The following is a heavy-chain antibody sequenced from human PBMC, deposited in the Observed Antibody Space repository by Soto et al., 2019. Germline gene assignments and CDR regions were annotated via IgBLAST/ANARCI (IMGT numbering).Heavy chain of an antibody. V-gene: IGHV5-51*01. CDR3: ARTSAAGKYYYGMDV. Sequence: PGDSLKISCKGSGYSFTSYWIGWVRQMPGKGLEWMGIIYPGDSDTRYSPSFQGQVTISADKSISTAYLQWSSLKASDTAMYYCARTSAAGKYYYGMDVWGQGTTVTVYS. D-gene: IGHD6-13*01. CDR1: GYSFTSYW. CDR2: IYPGDSDT. J-gene: IGHJ6*02.